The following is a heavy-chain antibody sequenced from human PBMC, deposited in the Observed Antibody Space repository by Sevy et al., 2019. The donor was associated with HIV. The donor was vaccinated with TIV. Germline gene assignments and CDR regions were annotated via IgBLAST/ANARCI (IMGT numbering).Heavy chain of an antibody. CDR3: ARERTYLFDY. V-gene: IGHV3-33*01. CDR1: GFTFGSYG. J-gene: IGHJ4*02. Sequence: GGSLRLSCVASGFTFGSYGMLWVRQAPGKGLEWVADIWFDGSNIHYADSVRGRFTISRDNSKNTLSQHMSSLRVEDTAVYYCARERTYLFDYCGQGTLVTVSS. CDR2: IWFDGSNI.